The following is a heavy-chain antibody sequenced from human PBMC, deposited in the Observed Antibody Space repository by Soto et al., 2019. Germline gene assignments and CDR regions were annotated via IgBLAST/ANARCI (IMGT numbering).Heavy chain of an antibody. V-gene: IGHV3-33*01. Sequence: AGSLRLSCAASGFTFSSYGMHWVRQAPGKGLEWVAVIWYDGSNKYYADSVKGRFTISRDNSKNTLYLQMNSLRAEDTAVYYCARDRDRGSSYYFDYWGQGTLVTVSS. CDR3: ARDRDRGSSYYFDY. J-gene: IGHJ4*02. CDR2: IWYDGSNK. D-gene: IGHD6-13*01. CDR1: GFTFSSYG.